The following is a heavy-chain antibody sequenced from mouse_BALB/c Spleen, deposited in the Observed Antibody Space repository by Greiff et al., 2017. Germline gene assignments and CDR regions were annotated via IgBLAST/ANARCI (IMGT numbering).Heavy chain of an antibody. V-gene: IGHV1-7*01. CDR2: INPSTGYT. D-gene: IGHD1-1*01. CDR3: ARGLLRYFDY. CDR1: GYTFTSYW. J-gene: IGHJ2*01. Sequence: VQLQQSGAELAKPGASVKMSCKASGYTFTSYWMHWVKQRPGQGLEWIGYINPSTGYTEFNQKFKDKATLTADKSSSTAYMQLSSLTSEDSAVYYCARGLLRYFDYWGQGTTVTVSS.